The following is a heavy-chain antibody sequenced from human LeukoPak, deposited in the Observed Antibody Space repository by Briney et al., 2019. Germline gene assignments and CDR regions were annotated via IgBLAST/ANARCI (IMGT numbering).Heavy chain of an antibody. Sequence: GGSLRLSCAASGFTFRSYSMNWVRQAPGKGLEWVSSISSSSSYIYYADSVKGRFTISRDNAKNSLYLQMNSLRAEDTAVYYCASDNWGFQAFDIWGQGTMVTVSS. D-gene: IGHD7-27*01. J-gene: IGHJ3*02. CDR3: ASDNWGFQAFDI. V-gene: IGHV3-21*01. CDR2: ISSSSSYI. CDR1: GFTFRSYS.